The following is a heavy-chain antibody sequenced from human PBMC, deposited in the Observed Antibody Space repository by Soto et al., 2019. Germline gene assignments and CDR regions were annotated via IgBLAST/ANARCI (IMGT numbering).Heavy chain of an antibody. V-gene: IGHV4-34*01. Sequence: SETLSLTCAVYGGSFSGYYWSWIRQPPGQGLEWIGEIYRTGSTNYNPSLKSRVTISLDKSENQFSLKVTSLTAADTAVYYCASRDPGTSVDYWGQGTLVTVSS. CDR2: IYRTGST. CDR1: GGSFSGYY. CDR3: ASRDPGTSVDY. D-gene: IGHD1-7*01. J-gene: IGHJ4*02.